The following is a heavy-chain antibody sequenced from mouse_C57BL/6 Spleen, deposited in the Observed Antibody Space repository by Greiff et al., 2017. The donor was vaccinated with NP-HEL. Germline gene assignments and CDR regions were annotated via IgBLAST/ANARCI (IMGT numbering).Heavy chain of an antibody. Sequence: QVQLQQSGPELVKPGASVKISCKASGYAFSSSWMNWVKQRPGKGLEWIGRIYPGDGDTNYNGKFKGKATLTADKSSSTAYMQLSSLTSEDSAVYFCARAHDGNYFDYWGQGTTLTVSS. D-gene: IGHD2-12*01. V-gene: IGHV1-82*01. CDR2: IYPGDGDT. J-gene: IGHJ2*01. CDR1: GYAFSSSW. CDR3: ARAHDGNYFDY.